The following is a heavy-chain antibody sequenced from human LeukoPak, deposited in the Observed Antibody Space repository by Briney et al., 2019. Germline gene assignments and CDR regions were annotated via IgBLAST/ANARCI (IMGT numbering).Heavy chain of an antibody. CDR3: ARSGIVGATTPLRYFQH. J-gene: IGHJ1*01. CDR1: GFTLSSYG. CDR2: IRYDGSNK. Sequence: QTGGSLRLSCAASGFTLSSYGMHWVRQAPGKGLEWVAFIRYDGSNKYYADSVKGRFTISRDNSKNTLYLQMNSLRAEDTAVYYCARSGIVGATTPLRYFQHWGQGTLVTVSS. D-gene: IGHD1-26*01. V-gene: IGHV3-30*02.